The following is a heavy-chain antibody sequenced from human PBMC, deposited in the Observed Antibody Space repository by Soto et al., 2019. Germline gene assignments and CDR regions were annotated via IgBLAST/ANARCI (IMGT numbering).Heavy chain of an antibody. CDR3: ARAAPYGSGIKRIDY. D-gene: IGHD3-10*01. J-gene: IGHJ4*02. Sequence: QVQLQESGPGLVKPSQTLSLTCTVSGASISSGGYYWKWIRQHPGKGLEWIGYIYYSGRSYYNPSLNSRVTISVDTSRNQFSLKLSSVTAADTSVYYCARAAPYGSGIKRIDYWGQGTLVSVSS. V-gene: IGHV4-31*03. CDR2: IYYSGRS. CDR1: GASISSGGYY.